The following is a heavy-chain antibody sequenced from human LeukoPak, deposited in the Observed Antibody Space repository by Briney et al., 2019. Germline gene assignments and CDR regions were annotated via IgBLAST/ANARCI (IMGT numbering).Heavy chain of an antibody. CDR3: AARGQNYFGAYGI. J-gene: IGHJ4*02. CDR1: GGSISSGGYY. Sequence: PSQTLSLTCTVSGGSISSGGYYWSWIRQPPGRGLEWIGSISNSGSTNYNPSLKSRVAISVDTSKNQFSLRLSSVTAADTALYFCAARGQNYFGAYGIWGQGTQVTVSS. V-gene: IGHV4-39*07. CDR2: ISNSGST. D-gene: IGHD3-10*01.